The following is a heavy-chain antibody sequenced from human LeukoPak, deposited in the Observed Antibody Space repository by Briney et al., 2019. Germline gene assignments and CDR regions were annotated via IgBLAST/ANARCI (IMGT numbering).Heavy chain of an antibody. CDR1: GFTFSSYA. D-gene: IGHD6-19*01. CDR2: ISYDGSNK. CDR3: ARVSDDSGWNFDY. Sequence: GRSLRLSCAASGFTFSSYAMHWFRQAPGKGLEWVAVISYDGSNKYYADSVKGRFTISRDNSKNALYLQMNSLRAEDTAVYYCARVSDDSGWNFDYWGQGTLVTVSS. J-gene: IGHJ4*02. V-gene: IGHV3-30-3*01.